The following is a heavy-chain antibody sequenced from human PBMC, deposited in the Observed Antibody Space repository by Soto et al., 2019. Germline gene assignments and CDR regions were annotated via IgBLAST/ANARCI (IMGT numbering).Heavy chain of an antibody. CDR3: ERGVSSDY. D-gene: IGHD6-6*01. V-gene: IGHV4-59*01. J-gene: IGHJ4*02. Sequence: QVQLQESGPGLVKPSETLSLTCTVSGGSISGYYWRWIRQPPGMGLEWIVYIYYSGSTNYNPSLTSRVTVSVDPSNDQISLKLSAVTAADTAVYYCERGVSSDYWGQGTLVTVSS. CDR1: GGSISGYY. CDR2: IYYSGST.